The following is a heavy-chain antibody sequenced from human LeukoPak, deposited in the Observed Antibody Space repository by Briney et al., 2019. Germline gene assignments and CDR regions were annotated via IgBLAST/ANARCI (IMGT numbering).Heavy chain of an antibody. CDR1: GGSISSYY. Sequence: SETLSLTCTVSGGSISSYYWSWIRQPPGKGLEWIGYIYYSGSTNYNPSLKSRVTISVDTSKNQFSLKLSSVTAADTAVYYCARESDDSSGSDAFDIWGQGTMVTVSS. CDR3: ARESDDSSGSDAFDI. J-gene: IGHJ3*02. CDR2: IYYSGST. D-gene: IGHD3-22*01. V-gene: IGHV4-59*01.